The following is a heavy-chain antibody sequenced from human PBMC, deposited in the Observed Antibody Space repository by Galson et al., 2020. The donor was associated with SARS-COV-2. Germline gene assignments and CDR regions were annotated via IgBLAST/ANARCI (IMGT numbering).Heavy chain of an antibody. J-gene: IGHJ2*01. Sequence: GASVKVSCKASGYSFSTYGITWVRQAPGQGLEWMGWISGYNGNTNYGQRVQGRVTMTRDTSTSTAYMELRSLRSDDTAVYFCARVPARVTTGDWYFDLWGRGTLVTVSS. V-gene: IGHV1-18*01. D-gene: IGHD4-17*01. CDR3: ARVPARVTTGDWYFDL. CDR1: GYSFSTYG. CDR2: ISGYNGNT.